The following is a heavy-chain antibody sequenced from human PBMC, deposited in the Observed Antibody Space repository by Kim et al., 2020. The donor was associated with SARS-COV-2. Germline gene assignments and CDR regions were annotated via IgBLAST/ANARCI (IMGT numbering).Heavy chain of an antibody. J-gene: IGHJ4*02. V-gene: IGHV4-39*01. CDR3: ARTFESDGYDKYYFDK. CDR1: GGSIRNNTYY. Sequence: SETLSLTCTVSGGSIRNNTYYWAWIRQPPGKGLEWVGSIFHTGSTYYNPSLMTRLTMPVDTSKNQFSLRLTSVTAADTAVYFCARTFESDGYDKYYFDKWGQGTLVTVSS. CDR2: IFHTGST. D-gene: IGHD5-12*01.